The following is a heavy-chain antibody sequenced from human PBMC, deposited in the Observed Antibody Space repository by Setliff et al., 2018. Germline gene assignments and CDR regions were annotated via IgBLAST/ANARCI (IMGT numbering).Heavy chain of an antibody. CDR3: AKMGYYYDSSGYTNFDY. D-gene: IGHD3-22*01. CDR2: ISYDGSNK. CDR1: GFTFSSYG. V-gene: IGHV3-30*18. J-gene: IGHJ4*02. Sequence: PGGSLRLSCAASGFTFSSYGMHWVRQAPGKGLEWVAVISYDGSNKYYADSVKGRFTISRDNSKNTLYLQMNSLRAEDTAVYYCAKMGYYYDSSGYTNFDYWGQGTLVTVSS.